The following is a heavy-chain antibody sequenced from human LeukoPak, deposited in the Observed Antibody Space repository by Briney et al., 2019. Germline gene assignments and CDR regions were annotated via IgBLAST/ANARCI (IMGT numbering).Heavy chain of an antibody. CDR3: ARDGLDYYDSSGYSSAFDI. CDR2: IWYDGSNK. V-gene: IGHV3-33*01. CDR1: GFTFSSYG. J-gene: IGHJ3*02. D-gene: IGHD3-22*01. Sequence: GGSLRLSCAASGFTFSSYGMHWVRQAPGKGLEWGAVIWYDGSNKYYADSVKGRFTISRDISKNTLYLQMNSLRAEDTAVYYCARDGLDYYDSSGYSSAFDIWGQGTMVTVSS.